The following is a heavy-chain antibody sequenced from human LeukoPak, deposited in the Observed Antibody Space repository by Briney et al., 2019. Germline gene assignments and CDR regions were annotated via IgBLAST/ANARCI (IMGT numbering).Heavy chain of an antibody. Sequence: PSETLSLTCAVYGGSFSGYYWSWIRQPPGKGLEWIGEINHSGSTNYNPSLKSRVTISVDTSKNQFSLKLSSVTAADTAVYYCASTLRYSGHYYYMDVWGKGTTVTVSS. V-gene: IGHV4-34*01. CDR3: ASTLRYSGHYYYMDV. CDR2: INHSGST. D-gene: IGHD1-1*01. J-gene: IGHJ6*03. CDR1: GGSFSGYY.